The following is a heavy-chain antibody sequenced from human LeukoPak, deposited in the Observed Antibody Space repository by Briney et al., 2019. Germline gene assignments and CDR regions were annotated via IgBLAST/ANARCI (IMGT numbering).Heavy chain of an antibody. CDR2: ISGSGGST. CDR1: GFTFSTYA. J-gene: IGHJ4*02. D-gene: IGHD3-10*01. CDR3: AKEGYYYGSGTIGYYFDY. V-gene: IGHV3-23*01. Sequence: GGSLRLSCAASGFTFSTYAMSWVRQAPGKGLEWVSAISGSGGSTYQSDSVKGRFTISRDNSKNTLYLQMNSLRAEDTAVYYCAKEGYYYGSGTIGYYFDYWGQGTLVTVSS.